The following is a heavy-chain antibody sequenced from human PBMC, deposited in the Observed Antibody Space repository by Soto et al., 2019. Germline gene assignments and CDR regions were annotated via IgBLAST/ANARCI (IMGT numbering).Heavy chain of an antibody. CDR1: GCPISTYY. Sequence: SEPLSLTCNVSGCPISTYYWSWIRQPPGKGLKWIGYIDYSGSTNYNPSLKSRVTISVDTTKNYLSLTLRSVTAAYTAVYYCARREPLFRKINWLDPWAREPWSPSPQ. D-gene: IGHD1-26*01. V-gene: IGHV4-59*08. J-gene: IGHJ5*02. CDR2: IDYSGST. CDR3: ARREPLFRKINWLDP.